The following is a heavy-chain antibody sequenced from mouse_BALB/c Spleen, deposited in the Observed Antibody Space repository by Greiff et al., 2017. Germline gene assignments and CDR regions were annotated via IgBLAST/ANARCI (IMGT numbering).Heavy chain of an antibody. CDR1: GYSFTSYY. CDR3: ARRKYGYAMDY. J-gene: IGHJ4*01. D-gene: IGHD1-1*02. Sequence: VQLKESGPELMKPGASVKISCKASGYSFTSYYMHWVKQSHGKSLEWIGYIDPFNGGTSYNQKFKGKATLTVDKSSSTAYMHLSSLTSEDSAVYYCARRKYGYAMDYWGQGTSVTVSS. CDR2: IDPFNGGT. V-gene: IGHV1S135*01.